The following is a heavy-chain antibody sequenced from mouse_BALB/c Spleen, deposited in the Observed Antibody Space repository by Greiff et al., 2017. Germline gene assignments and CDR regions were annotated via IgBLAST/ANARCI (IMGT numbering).Heavy chain of an antibody. V-gene: IGHV7-3*02. Sequence: EVKLMESGGGLVRPGGSLRLSCATSGFTFTDYYMSWVRQPPGKALEWLGFIRNKANGYTTEYSASVKGRFTISRDNSQSILYLQMNTLRAEDSATYYCARDVRGIRGLAYWGQGTLVTVSA. J-gene: IGHJ3*01. D-gene: IGHD3-3*01. CDR2: IRNKANGYTT. CDR3: ARDVRGIRGLAY. CDR1: GFTFTDYY.